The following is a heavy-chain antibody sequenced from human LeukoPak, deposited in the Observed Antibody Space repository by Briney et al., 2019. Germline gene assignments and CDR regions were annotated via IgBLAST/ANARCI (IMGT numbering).Heavy chain of an antibody. J-gene: IGHJ3*02. CDR1: GFTFRKYA. V-gene: IGHV3-23*01. Sequence: GGSLRLSCAASGFTFRKYAMTWVRQAPGKGLEWVSGINDSGSSTYYTDSVKGRFTISRDNAKNTVYLQMNNLRVEDMAVYYCAKSQCSGGSCYLDAFDIWGQGTMVTVSS. CDR3: AKSQCSGGSCYLDAFDI. D-gene: IGHD2-15*01. CDR2: INDSGSST.